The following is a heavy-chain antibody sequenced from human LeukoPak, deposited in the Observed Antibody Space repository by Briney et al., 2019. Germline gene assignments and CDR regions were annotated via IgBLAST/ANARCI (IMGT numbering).Heavy chain of an antibody. CDR2: IYHSGST. CDR3: ASRKLGNDY. CDR1: GYSISSAYY. Sequence: SETLSLTCTVSGYSISSAYYWAWIRQPPGKGLEWIGTIYHSGSTYYNPSLKSRVTISVDTSQNQFSLKLSSVTAADTAVYYCASRKLGNDYWGQGTLVTVSS. V-gene: IGHV4-38-2*02. D-gene: IGHD7-27*01. J-gene: IGHJ4*02.